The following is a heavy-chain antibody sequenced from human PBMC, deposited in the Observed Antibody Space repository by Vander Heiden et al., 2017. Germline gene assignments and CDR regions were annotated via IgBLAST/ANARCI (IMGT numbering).Heavy chain of an antibody. J-gene: IGHJ4*02. CDR2: IAYDGSYK. V-gene: IGHV3-30*18. D-gene: IGHD6-13*01. CDR1: GFTLSSYG. Sequence: QVQLVESGGGVVQPGRSLRLSCAAYGFTLSSYGMHWVRQPPGKGLEWVAVIAYDGSYKYYADSVKGRFTISRDNSKNTLYLQMNSLRAEDSAVYYCAKGPFVYGYSSSWFDYWGQGTLVTVSS. CDR3: AKGPFVYGYSSSWFDY.